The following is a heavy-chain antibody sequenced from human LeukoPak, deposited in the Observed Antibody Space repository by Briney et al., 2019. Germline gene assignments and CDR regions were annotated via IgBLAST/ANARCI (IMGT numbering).Heavy chain of an antibody. CDR1: GGSISSSY. Sequence: PSETLSLTCTVSGGSISSSYWSWIRQPPGKGLEWIGNIYYSGSTNYNPSLKSRVTISVDTSKNQFSLRLSSVTAADTAVYYCARDDYGDFFCDSWGQGTLVTVSS. D-gene: IGHD4-17*01. J-gene: IGHJ4*02. V-gene: IGHV4-59*01. CDR3: ARDDYGDFFCDS. CDR2: IYYSGST.